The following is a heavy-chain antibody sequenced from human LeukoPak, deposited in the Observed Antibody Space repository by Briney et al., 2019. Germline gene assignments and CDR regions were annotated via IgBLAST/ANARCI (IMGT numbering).Heavy chain of an antibody. CDR3: ARSRATVTRDAYFDY. J-gene: IGHJ4*02. D-gene: IGHD4-17*01. V-gene: IGHV3-30-3*01. CDR2: ISYDGSNK. CDR1: GFTFSSYA. Sequence: PGRSLRLSCAASGFTFSSYAMHWVRQAPGKGLEWVAVISYDGSNKYYADSVKGRFTISRDNSKNTLYLQMNSLRAEDTAVYYCARSRATVTRDAYFDYWGQGTLVTVSS.